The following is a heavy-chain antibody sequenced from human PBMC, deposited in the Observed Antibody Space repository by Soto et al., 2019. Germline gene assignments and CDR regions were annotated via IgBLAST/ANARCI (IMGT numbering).Heavy chain of an antibody. D-gene: IGHD1-20*01. CDR1: GYSFPNYW. V-gene: IGHV5-51*01. J-gene: IGHJ4*02. CDR2: IYPGDSDV. Sequence: PGESLKISCEASGYSFPNYWIGRVRQMPGRGLEYMGIIYPGDSDVRYSPSFQGQVTISADKSISTAYLQWSSLEASDTAIYYCVSPRITRPSSPFAYGAQGTLVTVPS. CDR3: VSPRITRPSSPFAY.